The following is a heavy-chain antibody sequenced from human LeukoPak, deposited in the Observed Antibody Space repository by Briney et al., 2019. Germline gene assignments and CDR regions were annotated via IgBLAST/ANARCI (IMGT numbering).Heavy chain of an antibody. CDR3: ARSPSGSYQFDY. Sequence: GRSLRLSCAASGFTFSSYAMHWVRQAPGKGLEWVAVISYDGSNKYYADSVKGRFTISRDNSKNTLYLQMNSLRAEDTAVYYCARSPSGSYQFDYWGQGTLVTVSS. J-gene: IGHJ4*02. V-gene: IGHV3-30*04. CDR1: GFTFSSYA. CDR2: ISYDGSNK. D-gene: IGHD1-26*01.